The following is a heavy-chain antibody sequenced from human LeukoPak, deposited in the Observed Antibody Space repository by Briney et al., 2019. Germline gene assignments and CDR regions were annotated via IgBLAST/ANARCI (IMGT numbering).Heavy chain of an antibody. CDR1: GYTFTSYY. Sequence: ASVKVSCKASGYTFTSYYMHWVRQAPGQGLEWMGIINPSGGSTSYAQKFQGRVTITADKSTSTAYMELSSLRSEDTAVYYCARDTAYSSGWYLTWGQGTLVTVSS. V-gene: IGHV1-46*01. CDR3: ARDTAYSSGWYLT. D-gene: IGHD6-19*01. J-gene: IGHJ5*02. CDR2: INPSGGST.